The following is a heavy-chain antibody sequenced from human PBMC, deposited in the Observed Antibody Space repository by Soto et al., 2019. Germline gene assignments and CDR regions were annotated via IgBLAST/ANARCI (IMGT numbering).Heavy chain of an antibody. CDR3: ARGPRGYYDFWSGYYRFAFDI. V-gene: IGHV4-34*01. Sequence: PSETLSLTFAVYGWSFSGYYWSWIRQPPGKGLEWIGEINHSGSTNYNPSLKSRVTISVDTSKNQFSLKLSSVTAADTAVYYCARGPRGYYDFWSGYYRFAFDIWGQGTMVTVSS. CDR1: GWSFSGYY. D-gene: IGHD3-3*01. J-gene: IGHJ3*02. CDR2: INHSGST.